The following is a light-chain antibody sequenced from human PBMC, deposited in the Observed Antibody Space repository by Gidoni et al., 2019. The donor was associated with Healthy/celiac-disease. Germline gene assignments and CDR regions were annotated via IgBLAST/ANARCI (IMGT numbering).Light chain of an antibody. CDR1: QGISND. V-gene: IGKV1-17*01. Sequence: EIQMAQSPSSLPASVGDRVTITCRASQGISNDLGWYQQKPGKAPKRLIYAASRLQMGVPTRFSGSGSGTEFTLTISSLQPEDFATYYCLQHNSYPWTFGHGTKVEIK. J-gene: IGKJ1*01. CDR2: AAS. CDR3: LQHNSYPWT.